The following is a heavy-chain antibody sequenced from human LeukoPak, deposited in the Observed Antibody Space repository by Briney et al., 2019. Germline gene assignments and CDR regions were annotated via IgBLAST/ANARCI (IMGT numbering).Heavy chain of an antibody. Sequence: GGSLRLSCAASGFTVSSNYMIWLRQAPGKGLEWVSVIYSGGSTYYADSVKGRFTISRDNSKNTLYLQMNSLRAEDTAVYYCARAPAAKYYYYGMDVWGQGTTVTVSS. J-gene: IGHJ6*02. D-gene: IGHD2-2*01. CDR3: ARAPAAKYYYYGMDV. CDR2: IYSGGST. V-gene: IGHV3-53*01. CDR1: GFTVSSNY.